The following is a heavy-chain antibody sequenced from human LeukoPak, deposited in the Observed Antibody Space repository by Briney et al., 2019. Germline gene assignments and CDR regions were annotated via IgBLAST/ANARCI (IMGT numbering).Heavy chain of an antibody. CDR3: ARDRIAVAGTGDAFDI. D-gene: IGHD6-19*01. CDR1: GGSISSGGYY. CDR2: IYYSGST. J-gene: IGHJ3*02. Sequence: PSQTLSLTCTVSGGSISSGGYYWSWIRQHPGKGLEWIGYIYYSGSTYYNPSLKSRVTISVDTSKNQFPLKLSSVTAADTAVYYCARDRIAVAGTGDAFDIWGQGTMVTVSS. V-gene: IGHV4-31*03.